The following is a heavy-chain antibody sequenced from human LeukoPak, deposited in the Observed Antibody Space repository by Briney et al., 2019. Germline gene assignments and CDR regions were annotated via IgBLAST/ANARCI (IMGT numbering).Heavy chain of an antibody. CDR3: AKGGGYSYGPSAPIDY. J-gene: IGHJ4*02. CDR1: GSTFSSYG. D-gene: IGHD5-18*01. Sequence: GRSLRLSCAASGSTFSSYGMHWVRQAPGXGLEWVAVISYDGSNKYYADSVKGRFTISRDNSKNTLYLQMNSLRAEDTAVYYCAKGGGYSYGPSAPIDYWGQGTLVTVSS. V-gene: IGHV3-30*18. CDR2: ISYDGSNK.